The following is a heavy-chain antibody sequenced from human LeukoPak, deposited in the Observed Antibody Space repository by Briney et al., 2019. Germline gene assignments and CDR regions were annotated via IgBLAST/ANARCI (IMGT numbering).Heavy chain of an antibody. CDR2: LNPHSGGT. V-gene: IGHV1-2*02. J-gene: IGHJ5*02. Sequence: ASVKVSCKTSGYTFTGHHIHWVRQAPGQGLEWMGWLNPHSGGTNYAQKFLGRIIMSRDTSISTVYMEATRLRSDDTAVYYCARGTTAFSNRGAFDPWGQGTLVTVSS. CDR1: GYTFTGHH. D-gene: IGHD2/OR15-2a*01. CDR3: ARGTTAFSNRGAFDP.